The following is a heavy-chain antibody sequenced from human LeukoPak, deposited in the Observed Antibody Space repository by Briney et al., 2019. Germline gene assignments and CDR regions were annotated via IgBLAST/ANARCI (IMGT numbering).Heavy chain of an antibody. CDR3: ARGRRSDSSGPPYFDY. Sequence: GGSLRLSCAASGFTFISFWMSWVRQAPGKGLEWVANIQQDGSEKYYVDSVKGRFTISRDNAKNSLSLQMNSLRAEDTAVYYCARGRRSDSSGPPYFDYWGQGPLVTVSS. V-gene: IGHV3-7*01. J-gene: IGHJ4*02. CDR1: GFTFISFW. CDR2: IQQDGSEK. D-gene: IGHD6-19*01.